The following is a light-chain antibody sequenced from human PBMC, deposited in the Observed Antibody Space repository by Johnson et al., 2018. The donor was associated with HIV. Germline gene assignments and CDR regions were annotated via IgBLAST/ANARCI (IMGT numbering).Light chain of an antibody. CDR3: GTWDSRLNVYL. J-gene: IGLJ1*01. CDR2: ENN. Sequence: SVLTQPPSVSAAPGQKVTISCSGNTSKIENNYVSWYQQLPGTAPKLLIYENNKRPTGITDRFSGSKSGTSATLGISGLQTGDEADYYCGTWDSRLNVYLFGPGTKFTVL. V-gene: IGLV1-51*02. CDR1: TSKIENNY.